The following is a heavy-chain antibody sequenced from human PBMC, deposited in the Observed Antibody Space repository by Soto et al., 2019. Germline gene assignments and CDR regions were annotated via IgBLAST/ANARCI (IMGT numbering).Heavy chain of an antibody. V-gene: IGHV4-31*03. Sequence: QVQLQESGPGLVKPSQTLSLTCTVSGGSISSGGYYWSWIRQHPGKGLEWIGYIYYSWSTYYNPFLKSRVTLSVDTSKNQFSLKLSSVTAADTAVYYCARSYDILTGQQLFYYYYGMDVWGQGTTGNVSS. CDR1: GGSISSGGYY. D-gene: IGHD3-9*01. CDR3: ARSYDILTGQQLFYYYYGMDV. CDR2: IYYSWST. J-gene: IGHJ6*02.